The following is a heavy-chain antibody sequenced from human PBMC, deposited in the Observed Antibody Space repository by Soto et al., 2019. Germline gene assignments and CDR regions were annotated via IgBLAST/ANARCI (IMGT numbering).Heavy chain of an antibody. J-gene: IGHJ5*02. CDR1: GFTFSSYG. V-gene: IGHV3-30*18. CDR2: ISYDGNNK. D-gene: IGHD4-4*01. CDR3: AKSDSNYGYNWFDP. Sequence: GGSLRLSCAASGFTFSSYGMHWVRLAPGKGLEWVAVISYDGNNKFYADSVKGRFTISRDNSKNTLYLQMNSLRAEDTAVYYCAKSDSNYGYNWFDPWGQGTLVTVSS.